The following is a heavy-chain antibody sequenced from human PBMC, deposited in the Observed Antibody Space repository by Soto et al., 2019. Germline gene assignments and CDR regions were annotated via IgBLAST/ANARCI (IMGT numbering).Heavy chain of an antibody. CDR1: GFTFSSYW. CDR2: INSDGSST. Sequence: EVQLVESGGGLVQSGGSLRLSCAASGFTFSSYWMHWVRQAPGKGLVWVSRINSDGSSTSYADSVKGRFTISRDNAKNTLYLQMNSLRAEDTAVYYCARVFKGIAAAATGDYYFDYWGQGTLVTVSS. J-gene: IGHJ4*02. CDR3: ARVFKGIAAAATGDYYFDY. V-gene: IGHV3-74*01. D-gene: IGHD6-13*01.